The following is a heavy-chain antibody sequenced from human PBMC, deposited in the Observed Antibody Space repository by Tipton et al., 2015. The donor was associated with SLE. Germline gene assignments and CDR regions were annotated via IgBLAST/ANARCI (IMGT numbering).Heavy chain of an antibody. J-gene: IGHJ2*01. CDR2: IYYSGST. CDR1: GGSISSSSYY. Sequence: TLSLTCTVSGGSISSSSYYWGWIRQPPGKGLEWIGSIYYSGSTYYNPSLKSRVTISVDTFKNQFSLKLSSVTAAGTAVYYCARGPQPRWYFDLWGRGTLVTVSS. V-gene: IGHV4-39*07. CDR3: ARGPQPRWYFDL.